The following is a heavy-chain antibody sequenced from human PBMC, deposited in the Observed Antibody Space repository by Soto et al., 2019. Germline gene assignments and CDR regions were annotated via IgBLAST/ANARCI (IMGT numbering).Heavy chain of an antibody. D-gene: IGHD3-3*01. CDR1: GFSLSTSGAA. Sequence: QINLIESGPTLVKPTQTLTLTCTFSGFSLSTSGAAVGWVRQPPGRALEWLALIYWDGDKRYNASLGNRLTITKDTSMTQVVLTLTNVDPADTATYYCAHRANMTIFGLIIDNGIWFDPWGQGTRVIVSS. V-gene: IGHV2-5*02. CDR3: AHRANMTIFGLIIDNGIWFDP. J-gene: IGHJ5*02. CDR2: IYWDGDK.